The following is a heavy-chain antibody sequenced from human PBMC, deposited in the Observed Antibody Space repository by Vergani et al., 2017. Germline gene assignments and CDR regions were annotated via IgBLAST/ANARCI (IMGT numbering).Heavy chain of an antibody. CDR1: GYTFTDYF. CDR3: ARLGTSSNRVYFDY. D-gene: IGHD2-2*01. V-gene: IGHV1-2*02. Sequence: QVQLVQSGAEVKKPGASVKVSCKASGYTFTDYFMHWVRQAPGQGLEWMGWINPNSGGTNYAQKFQGRVTMTRDTSISTAYMELSNLRSDDTAVYYCARLGTSSNRVYFDYWGQGTLVTVSS. J-gene: IGHJ4*02. CDR2: INPNSGGT.